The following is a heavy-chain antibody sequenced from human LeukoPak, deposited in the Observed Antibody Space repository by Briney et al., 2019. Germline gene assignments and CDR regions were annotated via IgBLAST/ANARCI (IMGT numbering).Heavy chain of an antibody. CDR3: ARANYAYVWGTYRYTHIDY. D-gene: IGHD3-16*02. V-gene: IGHV3-11*01. Sequence: PGGSLRLSCAASGFTFSDYSMTWVRQAPGKGLEWISYISRSGTTIYYADSVKGRFTISRDNSKNTLYLQMNSLRAEDTAVFYCARANYAYVWGTYRYTHIDYWGQGTLVTVSS. CDR1: GFTFSDYS. J-gene: IGHJ4*02. CDR2: ISRSGTTI.